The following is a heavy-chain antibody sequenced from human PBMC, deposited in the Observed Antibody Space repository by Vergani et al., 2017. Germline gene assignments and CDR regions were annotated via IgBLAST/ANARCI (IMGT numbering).Heavy chain of an antibody. CDR1: GFTFSSYA. Sequence: EVQLLESGGGLVQPGGSLRLSCAASGFTFSSYAMSWVRQAPGKGLEWVSVIYSGGSTYYADSVKGRFTISRHNSKNTLYLQMNSLRAEDTAVYYCARAPGDWTQGGYYYYMDVWGKGTTVTVSS. J-gene: IGHJ6*03. V-gene: IGHV3-23*03. CDR2: IYSGGST. CDR3: ARAPGDWTQGGYYYYMDV. D-gene: IGHD3/OR15-3a*01.